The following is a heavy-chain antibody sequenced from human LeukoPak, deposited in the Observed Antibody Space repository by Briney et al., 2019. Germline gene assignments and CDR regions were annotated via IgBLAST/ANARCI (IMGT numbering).Heavy chain of an antibody. J-gene: IGHJ6*02. V-gene: IGHV4-30-4*01. CDR3: ARDGFTMVGGAYYYYGMDV. CDR1: GGSISSGDHY. Sequence: PSETLSLTCTVSGGSISSGDHYWTWIRQPPGKGLEWIGYIFYSGSTYYNPSLESRVTMSVDTSKNQFSLKLRYVTAADTAVYYCARDGFTMVGGAYYYYGMDVWGQGTTVTVSS. CDR2: IFYSGST. D-gene: IGHD3-10*01.